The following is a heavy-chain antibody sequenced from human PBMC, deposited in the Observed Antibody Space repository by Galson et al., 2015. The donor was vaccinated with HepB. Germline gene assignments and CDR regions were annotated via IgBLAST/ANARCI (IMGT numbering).Heavy chain of an antibody. V-gene: IGHV2-26*01. CDR3: ARVACTSCSTYSWLDP. Sequence: PALVKPTQTLTLTCTVSGFSFSLPRMSVSWVRQPPGRALEWLAHIFSNDEKSYKTSLKSRLTVFRDSSKRQVVLTLTDMDPVDTATYYCARVACTSCSTYSWLDPWGQGTLVTVSS. CDR1: GFSFSLPRMS. J-gene: IGHJ5*02. D-gene: IGHD3-10*02. CDR2: IFSNDEK.